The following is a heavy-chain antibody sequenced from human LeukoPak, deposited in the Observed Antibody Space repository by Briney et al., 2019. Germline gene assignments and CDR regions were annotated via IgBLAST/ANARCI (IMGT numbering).Heavy chain of an antibody. CDR2: INQDGSEN. CDR1: GFTFSSYW. J-gene: IGHJ4*02. Sequence: GGSLRLSCAASGFTFSSYWMSWVRQAPGMGLEWVANINQDGSENYYVDSVKGRFTISRDNANNSLYLHMNSLRAEDTAVYYCARLFGSDGYWGQGTLVTVSS. D-gene: IGHD2-21*01. CDR3: ARLFGSDGY. V-gene: IGHV3-7*01.